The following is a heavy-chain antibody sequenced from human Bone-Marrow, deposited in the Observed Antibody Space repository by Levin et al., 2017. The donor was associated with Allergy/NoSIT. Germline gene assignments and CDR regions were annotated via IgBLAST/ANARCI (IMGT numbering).Heavy chain of an antibody. Sequence: GESLKISCAASGFTFSSYGMHWVRQAPGKGLEWVAVISYDGSNKYYADSVKGRFTISRDNSKNTLYLQMNSLRAEDTAVYYCAKAGCSSTSCYAGDAFDIWGQGTMVTVSS. CDR2: ISYDGSNK. V-gene: IGHV3-30*18. CDR3: AKAGCSSTSCYAGDAFDI. D-gene: IGHD2-2*01. CDR1: GFTFSSYG. J-gene: IGHJ3*02.